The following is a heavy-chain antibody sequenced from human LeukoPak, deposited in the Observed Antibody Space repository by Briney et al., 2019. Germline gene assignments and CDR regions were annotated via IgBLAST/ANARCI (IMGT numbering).Heavy chain of an antibody. CDR3: ARDGPDHGDYPLFDY. V-gene: IGHV1-18*01. Sequence: GASVKVSCKASGYTFTSYGISWVRQAPGQGLEWMGWISAYNGNTNYAQKLQGRVTMTTDTSTSTAYMELRSLRSDDTAVYYCARDGPDHGDYPLFDYWGQGTLVTVSS. CDR2: ISAYNGNT. J-gene: IGHJ4*02. D-gene: IGHD4-17*01. CDR1: GYTFTSYG.